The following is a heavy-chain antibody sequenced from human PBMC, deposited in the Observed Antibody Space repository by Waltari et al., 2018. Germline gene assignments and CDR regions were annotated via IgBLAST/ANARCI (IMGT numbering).Heavy chain of an antibody. V-gene: IGHV3-48*03. J-gene: IGHJ4*02. CDR2: ISGSGTTI. CDR3: ARRFDS. Sequence: EVQLVESGGGLVQPGGSLRRSCGASGFTFSSYGMNWVRQAPGKGLEWISYISGSGTTIYYADSVKGRFTISRDDAENSLYLEMNSLRAEDTALYYCARRFDSWGQGTRVTVSS. CDR1: GFTFSSYG.